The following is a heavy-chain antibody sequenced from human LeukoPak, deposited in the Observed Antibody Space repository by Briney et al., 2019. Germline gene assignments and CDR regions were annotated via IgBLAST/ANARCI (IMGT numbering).Heavy chain of an antibody. CDR2: IDIASGSGFM. J-gene: IGHJ6*02. CDR3: ARHLTNTNGYNWGPYHFYGMDV. D-gene: IGHD5-24*01. CDR1: GFTFKHYN. V-gene: IGHV3-21*01. Sequence: GGSLRLSCEASGFTFKHYNMNWVRQAPGKGLEWVSSIDIASGSGFMYYADSVRGRFTISRDDAKNSLFLQMNSLSPEETAVYSCARHLTNTNGYNWGPYHFYGMDVWGQGTTVTVYS.